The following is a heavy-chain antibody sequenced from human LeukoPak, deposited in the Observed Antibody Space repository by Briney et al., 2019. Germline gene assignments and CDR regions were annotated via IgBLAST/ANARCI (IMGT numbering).Heavy chain of an antibody. CDR2: LYWNDDK. D-gene: IGHD3-9*01. CDR3: GHGLRYSTH. V-gene: IGHV2-5*01. J-gene: IGHJ4*01. Sequence: SGPPRVGPTQTLTLTCTFSGFSLSTSGVGVGWIRQPPGKALEWLALLYWNDDKRYSPSLKSRLTLTKDTSKNQLVITMTNMDPVDTARYCCGHGLRYSTHWGLRTRVTPFS. CDR1: GFSLSTSGVG.